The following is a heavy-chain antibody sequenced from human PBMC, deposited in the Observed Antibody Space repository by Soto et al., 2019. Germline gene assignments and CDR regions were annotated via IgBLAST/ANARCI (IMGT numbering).Heavy chain of an antibody. V-gene: IGHV1-18*01. D-gene: IGHD1-26*01. CDR1: GDTVTGYG. CDR3: ATGGGQRYGEFDF. CDR2: ISSYNAKT. Sequence: QVQLVQYGAEVKMPGASVKVSCKASGDTVTGYGVTWVRQAPGQGLEWMGWISSYNAKTRYAQKFQGRVSMTTDTSTNTVNMELRSLTSDDTAVYYCATGGGQRYGEFDFWGQGTLVIVSA. J-gene: IGHJ4*02.